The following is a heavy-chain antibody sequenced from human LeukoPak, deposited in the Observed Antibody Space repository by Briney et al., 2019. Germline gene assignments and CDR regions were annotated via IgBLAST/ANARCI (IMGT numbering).Heavy chain of an antibody. CDR3: ARGLVVVVAATWFDP. CDR2: INHSGST. CDR1: GGSFSGYY. V-gene: IGHV4-34*01. D-gene: IGHD2-15*01. J-gene: IGHJ5*02. Sequence: SETLSLTCAVYGGSFSGYYWSWIRQPPGKGLEWIGEINHSGSTNYNPSLKRRVTISVDTSKNQFSLKLSSVTAADTAVYYCARGLVVVVAATWFDPWGQGTLVTVSS.